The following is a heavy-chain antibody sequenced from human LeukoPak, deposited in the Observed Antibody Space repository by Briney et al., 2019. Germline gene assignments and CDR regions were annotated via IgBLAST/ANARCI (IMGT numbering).Heavy chain of an antibody. D-gene: IGHD2-2*01. CDR2: IYYSGST. J-gene: IGHJ5*02. V-gene: IGHV4-39*07. Sequence: SETLSLTCTVSGGSISSSSYYWGWIRQPPGKGLEWIGSIYYSGSTYYNPSLKSRVTISVDTSKNQFSLKLSSVTAADTAVYYCARVGRDAFDPWGQGTLVTVSS. CDR1: GGSISSSSYY. CDR3: ARVGRDAFDP.